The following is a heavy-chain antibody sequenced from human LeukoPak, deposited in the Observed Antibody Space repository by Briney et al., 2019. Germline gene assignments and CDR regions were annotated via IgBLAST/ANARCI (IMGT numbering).Heavy chain of an antibody. Sequence: WGSLRLSCAASGFTFNNYWMNWVRQAPGKGREWVANIKQDGSEKYYVDSVKGRFTISRDNAKNSLYLQMNSLRAEDTAVYYCARGSSGPWGYWGQGTLVTVSS. CDR1: GFTFNNYW. V-gene: IGHV3-7*01. J-gene: IGHJ4*02. CDR3: ARGSSGPWGY. CDR2: IKQDGSEK. D-gene: IGHD3-10*01.